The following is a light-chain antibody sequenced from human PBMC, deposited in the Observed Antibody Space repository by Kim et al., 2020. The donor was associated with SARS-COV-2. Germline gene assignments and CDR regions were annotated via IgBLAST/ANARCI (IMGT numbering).Light chain of an antibody. Sequence: TLTIPCTRNSSYIASDYVQWYQQRPGSAPPPVIYEDNLSPSGVPDRFSGSIDSSSNSASLTISGLKTEDEADYYCQSYAGSAWVFGGGTQLTVL. CDR3: QSYAGSAWV. CDR2: EDN. V-gene: IGLV6-57*03. CDR1: SSYIASDY. J-gene: IGLJ3*02.